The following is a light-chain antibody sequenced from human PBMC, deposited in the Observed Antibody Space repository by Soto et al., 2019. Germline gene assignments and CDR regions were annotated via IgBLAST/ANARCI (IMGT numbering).Light chain of an antibody. CDR2: AAS. J-gene: IGKJ4*01. Sequence: DIQLTQSPSFLSVSVGDRVTITCRASQGISSYLAWYQQKPGKAPKLLIYAASTLQSGVPSRFSGSGSGTEFTLTISSLQSEDFATYYCLHLNSYPLTFGGGTKVEMK. V-gene: IGKV1-9*01. CDR3: LHLNSYPLT. CDR1: QGISSY.